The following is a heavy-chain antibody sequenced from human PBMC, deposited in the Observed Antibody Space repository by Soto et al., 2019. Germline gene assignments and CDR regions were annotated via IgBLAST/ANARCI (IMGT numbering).Heavy chain of an antibody. CDR2: MNPNSGNT. CDR1: GYTFTSYD. Sequence: QVQLVQSGAEVKKPGASVKVSCKASGYTFTSYDINWVRQATGQGLEWMGWMNPNSGNTGYAQKFQGRVTMTRNTSISTAYMELSSLRSEDTAVYYCARGGKTRAARHSVPFDYWGQGTLVTVSS. J-gene: IGHJ4*02. CDR3: ARGGKTRAARHSVPFDY. D-gene: IGHD6-6*01. V-gene: IGHV1-8*01.